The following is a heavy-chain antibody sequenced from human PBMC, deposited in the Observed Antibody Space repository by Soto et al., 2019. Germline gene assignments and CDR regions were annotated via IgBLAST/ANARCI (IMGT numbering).Heavy chain of an antibody. CDR3: ASGPPDDSSGYYPLYYFYGMDV. V-gene: IGHV1-69*12. CDR1: GGTFSNYA. Sequence: QVQLVQSGAEVKKPGSSVKVSCKASGGTFSNYAISWVRQAPGQGLEWMGGIIPILGTVNYAQKFQGRVTTTAAESTSTAYMELRSLRSEDTAVYYCASGPPDDSSGYYPLYYFYGMDVWGQGTTVTVSS. D-gene: IGHD3-22*01. CDR2: IIPILGTV. J-gene: IGHJ6*02.